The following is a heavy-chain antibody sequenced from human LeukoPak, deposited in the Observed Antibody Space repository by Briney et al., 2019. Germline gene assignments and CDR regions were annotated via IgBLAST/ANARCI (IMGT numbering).Heavy chain of an antibody. CDR1: GLTFSSFW. D-gene: IGHD3-22*01. CDR3: ARGEYHYDGGY. CDR2: IKQDGSEK. Sequence: GGSLRLSCAASGLTFSSFWMSWVRQAPGKGLEWVANIKQDGSEKYYVDSVKGRFTISRDNAKNSLYLEMNSLRAEDTAVYYCARGEYHYDGGYWGQGTLVTVSS. V-gene: IGHV3-7*04. J-gene: IGHJ4*02.